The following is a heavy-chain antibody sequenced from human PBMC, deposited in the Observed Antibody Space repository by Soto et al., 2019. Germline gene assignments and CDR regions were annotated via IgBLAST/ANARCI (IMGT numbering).Heavy chain of an antibody. D-gene: IGHD7-27*01. Sequence: GGSLRLSCAASGFTFSNAWMSWVRQAPGKGLEWVGRIKSKTDGGTTDYAAPVKGRFTISRDDSKDTLYLQMNSLKTEDTAVYYCTTALGIDAFDIWGQGTMVTVSS. CDR3: TTALGIDAFDI. V-gene: IGHV3-15*01. CDR1: GFTFSNAW. J-gene: IGHJ3*02. CDR2: IKSKTDGGTT.